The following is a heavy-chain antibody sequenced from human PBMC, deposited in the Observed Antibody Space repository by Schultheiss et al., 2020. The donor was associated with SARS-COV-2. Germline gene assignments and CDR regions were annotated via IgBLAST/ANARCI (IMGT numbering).Heavy chain of an antibody. D-gene: IGHD2-2*01. Sequence: ASVKVSCKASGGTFSSYAISWVRQAPGQGLEWMGGFDPEDGETIYAQKFQGRVTMTEDTSTDTAYMELSSLRSEDTAVYYCATRKWVNCSSTSCNWFDPWGQGTLVTVSS. CDR2: FDPEDGET. J-gene: IGHJ5*02. CDR3: ATRKWVNCSSTSCNWFDP. CDR1: GGTFSSYA. V-gene: IGHV1-24*01.